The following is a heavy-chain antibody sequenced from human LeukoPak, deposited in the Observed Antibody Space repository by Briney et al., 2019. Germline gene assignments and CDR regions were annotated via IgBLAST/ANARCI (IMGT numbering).Heavy chain of an antibody. CDR3: ARARWLEQQLTCFDY. D-gene: IGHD6-13*01. CDR1: GFTFSIYA. CDR2: IKQDGSEK. Sequence: GGSLRLSCAASGFTFSIYAMSWVRQAPGKGLEWVANIKQDGSEKYYVDSVKGRFTISRDNAKNSLYLQMNSLRAEDTAVYYCARARWLEQQLTCFDYWGQGTLVTVSS. J-gene: IGHJ4*02. V-gene: IGHV3-7*01.